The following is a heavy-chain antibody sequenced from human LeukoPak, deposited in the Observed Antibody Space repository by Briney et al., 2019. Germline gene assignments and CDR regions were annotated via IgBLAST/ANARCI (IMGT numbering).Heavy chain of an antibody. V-gene: IGHV4-34*01. Sequence: SETLSLTCAVYGGSFSGYYWSWIRQPPGKGLEWIGEINHSGSTNYNPSLKSRVTISVDTSKNQFSLKLSSVTAADTAVYYCARVRGMATLGDSRDEIDYWGQGTLVTVSS. D-gene: IGHD5-24*01. J-gene: IGHJ4*02. CDR1: GGSFSGYY. CDR2: INHSGST. CDR3: ARVRGMATLGDSRDEIDY.